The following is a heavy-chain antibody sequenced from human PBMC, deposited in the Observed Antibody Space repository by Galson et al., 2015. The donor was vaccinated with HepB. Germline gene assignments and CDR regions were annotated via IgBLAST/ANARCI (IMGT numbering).Heavy chain of an antibody. CDR2: IDPSDSYI. CDR3: ARRTDTTSSDWFDP. J-gene: IGHJ5*02. Sequence: QSGAEVKKHGESLRISCKGSGYSFTNYWINWVRQMPGKGLEWMGRIDPSDSYINYSPSFQGHVTISADKSINTAYQHWSSLKASDTAMYYCARRTDTTSSDWFDPWGQGTLVTVSS. CDR1: GYSFTNYW. V-gene: IGHV5-10-1*01. D-gene: IGHD6-6*01.